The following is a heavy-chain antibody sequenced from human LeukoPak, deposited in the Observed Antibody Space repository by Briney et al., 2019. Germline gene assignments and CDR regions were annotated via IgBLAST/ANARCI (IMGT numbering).Heavy chain of an antibody. CDR1: GGSISSHY. D-gene: IGHD6-13*01. J-gene: IGHJ4*02. V-gene: IGHV4-59*11. CDR3: ASHRSSWSYFDY. CDR2: IYYSGST. Sequence: PSETLSLTCTVSGGSISSHYWSWIRQPPGKGLEWIGYIYYSGSTNYNPSLKSRVTISVDTSKNQFSLKLSSVTAADTAVYYCASHRSSWSYFDYWGQGTLVTVSS.